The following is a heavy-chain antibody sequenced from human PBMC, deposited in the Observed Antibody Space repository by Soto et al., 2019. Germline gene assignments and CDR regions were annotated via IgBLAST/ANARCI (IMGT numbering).Heavy chain of an antibody. Sequence: QVQLQQWGAGLLKPSETLSLTCAVYGGSFSGYYWSWIRQPPGKGLEWIGEINHSGSTNYNPSLTRRATIPVDTSKNQFSLKLSSVTAADTAVYYWARPATPTVIPYWGQGTLVTVSS. V-gene: IGHV4-34*01. CDR3: ARPATPTVIPY. J-gene: IGHJ4*02. CDR1: GGSFSGYY. CDR2: INHSGST. D-gene: IGHD2-21*01.